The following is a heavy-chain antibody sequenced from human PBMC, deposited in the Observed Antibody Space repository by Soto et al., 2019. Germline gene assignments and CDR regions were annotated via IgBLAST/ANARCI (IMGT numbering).Heavy chain of an antibody. V-gene: IGHV3-73*01. J-gene: IGHJ4*02. CDR1: GFTFNGSV. CDR2: IRTKPNGYET. Sequence: GGSLRLSCAASGFTFNGSVIHWVRQASGKGLEWVGRIRTKPNGYETAYVASVKGRFTISRDDSKNTAYLQMNSLKTEDTAVYYCTSSNLYYWGQGTLVTVSS. CDR3: TSSNLYY.